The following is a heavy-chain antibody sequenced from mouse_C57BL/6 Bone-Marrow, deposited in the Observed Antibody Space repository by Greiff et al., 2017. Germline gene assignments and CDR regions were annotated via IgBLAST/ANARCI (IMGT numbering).Heavy chain of an antibody. J-gene: IGHJ2*01. V-gene: IGHV14-2*01. D-gene: IGHD1-1*01. CDR2: IDPEDGET. CDR3: TRSLSDYGNNY. CDR1: GFNITDYY. Sequence: VQLQQSGAELVKPGASVKLSCTASGFNITDYYIHWVKQRTEQGLEWIGRIDPEDGETKYAPKFQDKATITADTSSNTAYLQLSSLTSEDTAVYYCTRSLSDYGNNYWGQGTTLTVSS.